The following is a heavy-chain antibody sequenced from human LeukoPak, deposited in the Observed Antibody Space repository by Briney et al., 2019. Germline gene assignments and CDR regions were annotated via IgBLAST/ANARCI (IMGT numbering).Heavy chain of an antibody. CDR2: INVGGSTI. CDR3: ARDTYYYGSGVTLDAFDI. Sequence: GGSPRLSCAASGFTFSDYFMSWIRQAPGKGLEWVSYINVGGSTIFYADSVKGRFTISRDNAKNSLYLQMNSLRAEDTAVYYCARDTYYYGSGVTLDAFDIWGQGTMVTVSS. V-gene: IGHV3-11*01. D-gene: IGHD3-10*01. CDR1: GFTFSDYF. J-gene: IGHJ3*02.